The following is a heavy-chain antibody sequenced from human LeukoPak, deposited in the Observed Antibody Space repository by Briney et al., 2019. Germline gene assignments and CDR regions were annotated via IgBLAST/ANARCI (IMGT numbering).Heavy chain of an antibody. V-gene: IGHV3-7*01. D-gene: IGHD3-10*01. CDR1: GFTLSTYW. CDR2: IKQDGSQE. J-gene: IGHJ3*02. CDR3: ASAWFGEFDAFDI. Sequence: PGGSLRLSCAASGFTLSTYWMSWVRQAPGKGLEWVAHIKQDGSQEYYVDSVRGRFTISRDNAKNSLNLQMNYLRSDDTAVYYCASAWFGEFDAFDIWGQGTMVTVSS.